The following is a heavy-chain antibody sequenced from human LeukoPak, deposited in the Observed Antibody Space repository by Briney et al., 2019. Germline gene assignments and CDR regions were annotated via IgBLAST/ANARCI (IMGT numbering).Heavy chain of an antibody. D-gene: IGHD3-10*01. J-gene: IGHJ4*02. V-gene: IGHV4-34*01. CDR2: INHSGST. CDR3: ARAGWFGELYGPLDF. CDR1: GESFNNYY. Sequence: SETLSLTCAVYGESFNNYYWTWIRQSPGKGLEWIGEINHSGSTNYNPSLKSRVTISVDPSKNQFSLKLTSVIAADTAVYYCARAGWFGELYGPLDFWGQGTLVTVSS.